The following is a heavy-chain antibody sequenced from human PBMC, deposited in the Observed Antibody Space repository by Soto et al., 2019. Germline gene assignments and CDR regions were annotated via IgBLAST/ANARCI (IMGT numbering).Heavy chain of an antibody. CDR3: ASSSSTVKPFDH. D-gene: IGHD4-4*01. J-gene: IGHJ5*02. CDR2: IIPIFGTA. V-gene: IGHV1-69*13. CDR1: GGTFSGYA. Sequence: GXSVKVSCKASGGTFSGYAISWVRQAPGQGLEWMGGIIPIFGTANYAQKFQGRVTITADESTSTAYMELSSLRSEDTAVYYCASSSSTVKPFDHWGRGTLVTVSS.